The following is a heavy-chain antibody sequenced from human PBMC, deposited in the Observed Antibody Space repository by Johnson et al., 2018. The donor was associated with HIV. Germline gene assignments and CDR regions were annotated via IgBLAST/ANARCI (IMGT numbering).Heavy chain of an antibody. J-gene: IGHJ3*02. Sequence: QVQLVESGGGVVQPGRSLRLSCAASGFTFSSYGMHWVRQAPGKGLEWVAVISYDGSNKYYADSVKGRFTISRDNSKNTLYLQMGSLRAEDTAVYYCARGDEMATILGGDAFDIWGQGTMVTVSS. V-gene: IGHV3-30*03. CDR2: ISYDGSNK. D-gene: IGHD5-24*01. CDR1: GFTFSSYG. CDR3: ARGDEMATILGGDAFDI.